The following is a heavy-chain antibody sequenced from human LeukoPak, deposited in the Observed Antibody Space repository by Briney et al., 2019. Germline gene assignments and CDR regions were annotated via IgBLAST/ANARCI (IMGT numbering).Heavy chain of an antibody. J-gene: IGHJ4*02. CDR3: AKPTIEYFNNWYTYYFAF. CDR1: GFSFSVYA. D-gene: IGHD1-1*01. V-gene: IGHV3-23*01. Sequence: PGGSLRLSCAASGFSFSVYAMDWVRQAPGKGLEWVSGISGSGDNTYYADSVKGRFTISRDNSKNTLFLRMNSLRAEDTAIYYCAKPTIEYFNNWYTYYFAFWGQGTLVTVSS. CDR2: ISGSGDNT.